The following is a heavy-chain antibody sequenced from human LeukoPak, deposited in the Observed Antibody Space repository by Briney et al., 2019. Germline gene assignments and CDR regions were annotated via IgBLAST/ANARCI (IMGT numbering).Heavy chain of an antibody. D-gene: IGHD5-12*01. J-gene: IGHJ6*03. Sequence: ASVKVSCKASGYTFTSYGISWVRQAPGQGLEWMGWISAYNGNTNYAQKLQGRVTMTTDTSTSTAYMELRSLRSDDTAVYYCARLAGYSSYPFYYYMDVWGKGTTVTVSS. CDR2: ISAYNGNT. CDR3: ARLAGYSSYPFYYYMDV. V-gene: IGHV1-18*01. CDR1: GYTFTSYG.